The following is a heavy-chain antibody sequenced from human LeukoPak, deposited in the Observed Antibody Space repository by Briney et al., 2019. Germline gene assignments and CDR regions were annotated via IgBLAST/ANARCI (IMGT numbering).Heavy chain of an antibody. CDR3: ARGYGGNDYFDY. Sequence: GGSLRLSCAASGFTVSSNYMSWVRQAPGKGLEWVSVIYSGGSTYYADSVKGRFTISRDNSKNTLYPQMNSLRAEDTAVYYCARGYGGNDYFDYWGQGTLVTVSS. CDR1: GFTVSSNY. CDR2: IYSGGST. D-gene: IGHD4-23*01. V-gene: IGHV3-66*01. J-gene: IGHJ4*02.